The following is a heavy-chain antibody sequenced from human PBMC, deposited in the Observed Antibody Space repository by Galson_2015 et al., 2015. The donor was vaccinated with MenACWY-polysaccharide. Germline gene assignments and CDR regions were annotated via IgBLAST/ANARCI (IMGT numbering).Heavy chain of an antibody. CDR1: GFTFTTSV. D-gene: IGHD5-24*01. J-gene: IGHJ4*02. V-gene: IGHV3-23*01. CDR2: ISDLGGNT. Sequence: SLRLSCTASGFTFTTSVIHWVRQAPGQGLEWVSSISDLGGNTYFAESVRGRFTITRDMSKSTLFLQLHSLRADDTALYYCAKSRLVRDGSDAFDYWGQGTLVTVSS. CDR3: AKSRLVRDGSDAFDY.